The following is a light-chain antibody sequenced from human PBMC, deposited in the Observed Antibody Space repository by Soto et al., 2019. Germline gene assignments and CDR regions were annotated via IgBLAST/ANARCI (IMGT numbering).Light chain of an antibody. CDR2: GAS. V-gene: IGKV3-20*01. CDR1: QSVGSS. CDR3: QQYGSSPWT. J-gene: IGKJ1*01. Sequence: EIVLTQSPATLSLSPGERATLSCRPSQSVGSSLAWYQQKPGQAPRLLIYGASSRATGIPDRFSGSGSGTDFTLTISRLEPEDFAVYYCQQYGSSPWTFGQGTKVEIK.